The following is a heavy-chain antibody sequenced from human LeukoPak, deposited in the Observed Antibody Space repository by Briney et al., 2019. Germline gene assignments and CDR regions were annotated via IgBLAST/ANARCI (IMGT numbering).Heavy chain of an antibody. D-gene: IGHD6-13*01. CDR3: ARVPGGQQLPDWYFDL. Sequence: PGGSLRLSCAASGFTFSDYYMSWVRQAPGKGLEWVSSISSSSSYIYYADSVKGRFTISRDNAKNSLYLQMNSLRAEDTAVYYCARVPGGQQLPDWYFDLWGRGTLVTVSS. J-gene: IGHJ2*01. CDR2: ISSSSSYI. V-gene: IGHV3-11*06. CDR1: GFTFSDYY.